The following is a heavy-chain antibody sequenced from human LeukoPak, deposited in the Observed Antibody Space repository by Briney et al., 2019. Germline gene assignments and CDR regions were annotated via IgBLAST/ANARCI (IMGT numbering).Heavy chain of an antibody. Sequence: ASVKVSCKASGYTFTGYYMHWVRQAPGQGLEWMGWINPNSGGTNYAQKFQGRVTMTRDTSISTAYMELSRLRSDDTAVYYCARASRGVYSSSFTVRRDDAFDIWGQGTMVTVSS. D-gene: IGHD6-6*01. CDR3: ARASRGVYSSSFTVRRDDAFDI. CDR2: INPNSGGT. V-gene: IGHV1-2*02. J-gene: IGHJ3*02. CDR1: GYTFTGYY.